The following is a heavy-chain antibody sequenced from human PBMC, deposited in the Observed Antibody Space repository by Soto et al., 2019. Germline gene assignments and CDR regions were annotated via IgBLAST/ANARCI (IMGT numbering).Heavy chain of an antibody. CDR2: IYYSGST. Sequence: SETLSLTCTVSGGSISSGDYYWSWIRQPPGKGLEWIGYIYYSGSTYYNPSLKSRVTISVDTSKNQFSLRLSSVTAADTAVYYCAREGIVVVVDAHDIWSQGTMVTGSS. CDR3: AREGIVVVVDAHDI. V-gene: IGHV4-30-4*01. D-gene: IGHD2-15*01. J-gene: IGHJ3*02. CDR1: GGSISSGDYY.